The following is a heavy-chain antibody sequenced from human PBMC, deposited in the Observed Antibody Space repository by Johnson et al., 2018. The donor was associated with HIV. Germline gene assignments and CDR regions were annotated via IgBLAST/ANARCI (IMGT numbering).Heavy chain of an antibody. CDR2: ISYDGSKK. V-gene: IGHV3-30*18. CDR1: GFAFSSYG. CDR3: AQEVRIAGSAAFDI. Sequence: QVQLVESGGGVVKPGRSLRLSCAASGFAFSSYGMHWVRQAPGKGLEWVALISYDGSKKFYADSLKGRFTISRDSSMNTLYLQMNSLKIEDTAVYSCAQEVRIAGSAAFDIWGQGTMVTVSS. D-gene: IGHD6-13*01. J-gene: IGHJ3*02.